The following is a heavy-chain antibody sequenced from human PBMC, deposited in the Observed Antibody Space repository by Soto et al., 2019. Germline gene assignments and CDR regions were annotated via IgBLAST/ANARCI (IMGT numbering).Heavy chain of an antibody. CDR3: AREVGQRVNWFDP. D-gene: IGHD5-18*01. CDR2: ISYDGSNK. Sequence: QVQLVESGGGVVQPGRSLRLSCAASGFTFSSYAMHWVRQAPGKGLEWVAVISYDGSNKYYADSVKGRFTISRDNSKNTLYLQMNSLRAEDTAVYYCAREVGQRVNWFDPWGQGTLVTVSS. J-gene: IGHJ5*02. CDR1: GFTFSSYA. V-gene: IGHV3-30-3*01.